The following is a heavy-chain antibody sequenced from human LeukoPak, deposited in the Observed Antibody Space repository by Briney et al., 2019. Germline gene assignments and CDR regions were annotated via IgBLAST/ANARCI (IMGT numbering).Heavy chain of an antibody. CDR3: ARDWEDNSFDP. CDR2: IKQDGSEK. J-gene: IGHJ5*02. V-gene: IGHV3-7*05. D-gene: IGHD1-26*01. CDR1: GFTFISYW. Sequence: PGGALRLSCAPPGFTFISYWMSWVRQAPGKGLEWGANIKQDGSEKYYVDSVKGRFTISRDNAKNSLYLQMNSLRAEDTAVYYCARDWEDNSFDPWGQGTLVTVSS.